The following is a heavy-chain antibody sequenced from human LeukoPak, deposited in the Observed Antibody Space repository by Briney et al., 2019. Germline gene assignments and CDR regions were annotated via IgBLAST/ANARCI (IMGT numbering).Heavy chain of an antibody. CDR1: GLIFSNYA. Sequence: GGSLRLSCAGSGLIFSNYAMSWVRQAPGKGLEGVSAIGGSGISTSYTDSVKGRFTISRDNSKNTLYLQMHYLRAEDTAVYYCAKGIEVDHTLPFDYWGQGTLVTVSS. J-gene: IGHJ4*02. CDR2: IGGSGIST. CDR3: AKGIEVDHTLPFDY. D-gene: IGHD1-14*01. V-gene: IGHV3-23*01.